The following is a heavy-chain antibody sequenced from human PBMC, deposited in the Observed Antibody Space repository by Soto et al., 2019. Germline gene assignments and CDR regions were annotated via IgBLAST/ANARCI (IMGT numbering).Heavy chain of an antibody. CDR2: ISGSGGST. CDR3: AKREGWLVNRVHGMDV. CDR1: GFTFSSYA. Sequence: EVQLLESGGGLVQPGGSLRLSCAASGFTFSSYAMSWVRQAPGKGLEWVSAISGSGGSTYYADSVKGRFTISRDNSKNTLYLQMNSLRAEDTAVYYCAKREGWLVNRVHGMDVWGQGTTVTVSS. D-gene: IGHD6-19*01. J-gene: IGHJ6*02. V-gene: IGHV3-23*01.